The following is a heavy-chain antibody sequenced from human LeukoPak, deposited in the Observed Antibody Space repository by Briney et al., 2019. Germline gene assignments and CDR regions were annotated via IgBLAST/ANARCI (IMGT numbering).Heavy chain of an antibody. V-gene: IGHV4-4*07. CDR2: IYTSGST. CDR1: GGSISSYY. Sequence: SETLSLTCTVSGGSISSYYWTWIWQRPGTGLDWNWRIYTSGSTNYNPSLKSRVTISVDTSNNQFSLSLSSVTAADTAVYYCAGQIIAAGKNYYGMDVWGQGTTVTVSS. D-gene: IGHD6-13*01. J-gene: IGHJ6*02. CDR3: AGQIIAAGKNYYGMDV.